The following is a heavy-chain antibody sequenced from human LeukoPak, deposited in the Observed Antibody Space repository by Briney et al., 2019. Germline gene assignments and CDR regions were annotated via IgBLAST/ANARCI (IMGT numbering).Heavy chain of an antibody. CDR3: ARGCSGWFEDGFDY. CDR1: GFTFSSYW. Sequence: TGGSLRLSCVASGFTFSSYWMSWVRQAPGKGLEWVATIKQDGSEKYYVDSVKGRFTISRDNAKNSLYLQMNSLRAEDTAVYYCARGCSGWFEDGFDYWGQGTLVTVSS. CDR2: IKQDGSEK. J-gene: IGHJ4*02. V-gene: IGHV3-7*04. D-gene: IGHD6-19*01.